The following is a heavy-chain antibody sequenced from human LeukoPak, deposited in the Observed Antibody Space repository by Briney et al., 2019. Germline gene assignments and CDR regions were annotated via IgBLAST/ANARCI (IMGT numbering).Heavy chain of an antibody. Sequence: GGSLRLSCTASGFTFSNYWMTWVRQAPGKGLEWVAVIWYDGSNKYYADSVKGRFTISRDNSKNTLYLQMNSLRAEDTAVYYCARPTYSGSYYWFDYWGQGTLVTVSS. D-gene: IGHD1-26*01. J-gene: IGHJ4*02. CDR1: GFTFSNYW. V-gene: IGHV3-33*08. CDR2: IWYDGSNK. CDR3: ARPTYSGSYYWFDY.